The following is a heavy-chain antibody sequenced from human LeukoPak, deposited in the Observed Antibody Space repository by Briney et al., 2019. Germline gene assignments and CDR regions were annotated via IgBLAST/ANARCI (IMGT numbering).Heavy chain of an antibody. J-gene: IGHJ4*02. Sequence: SVNVSCKASGYTFIRHAMNWVRQAPGQGLECMGGIIPILGIANYAQKFQGRVTITADKSTSTAYMELSSLRSEDTAVYYCARGANVDTAMVFDYWGQGTLVTVSS. V-gene: IGHV1-69*10. CDR1: GYTFIRHA. CDR2: IIPILGIA. CDR3: ARGANVDTAMVFDY. D-gene: IGHD5-18*01.